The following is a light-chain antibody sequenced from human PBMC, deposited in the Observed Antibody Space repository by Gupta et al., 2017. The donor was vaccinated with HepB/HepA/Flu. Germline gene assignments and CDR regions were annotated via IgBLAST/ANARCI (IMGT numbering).Light chain of an antibody. V-gene: IGLV3-19*01. J-gene: IGLJ2*01. CDR1: SLRSYY. CDR3: KSRDSSGNPLVV. Sequence: SSELTQDPAVSVALGQTVRITCQGDSLRSYYASWYQQKPGQAPVLVIYGKNSRPSGIPDRFSGSSSGNTASLTITGAQAEEEADYYCKSRDSSGNPLVVFGGGTKLTVL. CDR2: GKN.